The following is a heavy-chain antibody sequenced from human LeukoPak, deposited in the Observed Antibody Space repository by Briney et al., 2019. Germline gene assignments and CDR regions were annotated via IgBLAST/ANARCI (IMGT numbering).Heavy chain of an antibody. J-gene: IGHJ4*02. Sequence: GGSLRLSCAASGFTFSGYWMHWVCQAPGKGLVWVSYVTGDGSSAGYADSAKGRFTISRDNTKNTLYLQMNSLRAEDTAVYYCTRDASGAYPLDYWGQGTLVTVSS. CDR3: TRDASGAYPLDY. CDR1: GFTFSGYW. D-gene: IGHD3-10*01. V-gene: IGHV3-74*01. CDR2: VTGDGSSA.